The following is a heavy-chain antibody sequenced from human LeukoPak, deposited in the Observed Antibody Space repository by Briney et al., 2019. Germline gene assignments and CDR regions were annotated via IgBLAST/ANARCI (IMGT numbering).Heavy chain of an antibody. Sequence: GGTLRLSCAASGFTFSSYGMSWVRQAPGKGLEWVSAISGSGGSTYYADSVKGRFTISRDNAKNSLYLQMNSLRAEDTAVYYCARENTVVTVFDYWGQGTLVTVSS. D-gene: IGHD4-23*01. CDR1: GFTFSSYG. V-gene: IGHV3-23*01. J-gene: IGHJ4*02. CDR3: ARENTVVTVFDY. CDR2: ISGSGGST.